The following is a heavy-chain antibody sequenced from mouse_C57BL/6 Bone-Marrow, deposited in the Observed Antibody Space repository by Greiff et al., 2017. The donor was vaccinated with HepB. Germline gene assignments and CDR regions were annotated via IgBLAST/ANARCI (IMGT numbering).Heavy chain of an antibody. J-gene: IGHJ4*01. D-gene: IGHD3-2*02. CDR1: GYTFTDYY. V-gene: IGHV1-26*01. Sequence: VQLHQSGPELVKPGASVKISCKASGYTFTDYYMNWVKQSHGKSLEWIGDINPNNGGTSYNQKFKGKATLTVDKSSSTAYKELRSLTSEDSAVYYCARDSSGLYAMDYWGQGTSVTVSS. CDR2: INPNNGGT. CDR3: ARDSSGLYAMDY.